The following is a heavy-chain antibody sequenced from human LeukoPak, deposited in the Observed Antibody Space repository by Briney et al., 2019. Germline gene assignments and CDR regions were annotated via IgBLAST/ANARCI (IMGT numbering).Heavy chain of an antibody. Sequence: GASVNVSCKASGGTFSNYAISWVRQATGQGLEWMGGIIPIFGTTNYAQKFQGRVTITTDKSTSTAYMELSSLRSEDTAVYYCARGPDCSSTTRFWEYMDVWGKGTTVTVSS. D-gene: IGHD2-2*01. CDR2: IIPIFGTT. V-gene: IGHV1-69*05. CDR1: GGTFSNYA. J-gene: IGHJ6*03. CDR3: ARGPDCSSTTRFWEYMDV.